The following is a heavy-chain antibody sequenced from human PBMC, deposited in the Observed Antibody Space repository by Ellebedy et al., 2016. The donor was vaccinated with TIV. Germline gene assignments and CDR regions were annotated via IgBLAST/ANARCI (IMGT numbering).Heavy chain of an antibody. Sequence: GESLKISXAASGFTFSSYAMHWVRQAPGKGLEWVAVISYDGSNKYYADSVKGRFTISRDNSKNTLYLQMNSLRAEDTAVYYCARGVGAAAWGQGTLVTVSS. J-gene: IGHJ4*02. D-gene: IGHD6-13*01. CDR2: ISYDGSNK. CDR3: ARGVGAAA. CDR1: GFTFSSYA. V-gene: IGHV3-30-3*01.